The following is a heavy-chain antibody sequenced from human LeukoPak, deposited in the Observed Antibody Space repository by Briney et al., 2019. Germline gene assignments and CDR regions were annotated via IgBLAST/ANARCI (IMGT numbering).Heavy chain of an antibody. Sequence: GASVKVSCKASGYTFTSYGISWVRQAPGQGLEWMGWISAYNGNTNYAQKLQGRVTMTTDTSTSTACMELRSLRSDDTAVYYCARVAAQEYFDYWGQGTLVTVSS. CDR3: ARVAAQEYFDY. D-gene: IGHD6-6*01. CDR1: GYTFTSYG. V-gene: IGHV1-18*01. CDR2: ISAYNGNT. J-gene: IGHJ4*02.